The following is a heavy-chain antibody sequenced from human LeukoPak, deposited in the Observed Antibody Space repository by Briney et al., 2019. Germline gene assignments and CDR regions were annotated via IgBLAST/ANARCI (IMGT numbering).Heavy chain of an antibody. CDR2: ITRSIYFSGST. J-gene: IGHJ6*02. V-gene: IGHV4-59*01. CDR1: GGSISNYY. Sequence: SETLSLTCTVSGGSISNYYRNWIRQPPGKGLEWIGYITRSIYFSGSTSYDPSLESRVTISVDTSKNQFSLTLNSVTAADTAVYYCARDSRDYGSGSYWDVWGQGTPVTV. D-gene: IGHD3-10*01. CDR3: ARDSRDYGSGSYWDV.